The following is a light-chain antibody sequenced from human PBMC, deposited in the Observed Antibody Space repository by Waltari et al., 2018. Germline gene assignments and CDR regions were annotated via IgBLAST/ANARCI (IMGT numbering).Light chain of an antibody. CDR2: EVT. CDR1: SSDVGGYNY. Sequence: QSALTQPPSASGSPGQSVTISCTGTSSDVGGYNYVSWYQQHPGQAPKPLIYEVTKRPPGVPDRFSGSKSCNTAALTVSGLQAEDEADYFCSSFAGTNQGAFGGGTKLTVL. J-gene: IGLJ2*01. CDR3: SSFAGTNQGA. V-gene: IGLV2-8*01.